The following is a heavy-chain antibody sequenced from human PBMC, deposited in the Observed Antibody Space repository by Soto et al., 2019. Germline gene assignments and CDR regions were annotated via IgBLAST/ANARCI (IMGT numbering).Heavy chain of an antibody. Sequence: ASVKVSCKASGYIFTNYDITWVRQAPGQGLEWMGWIRPRDGDTAYAPKFRDGVAMTRDNSTSTVYMELRRLSSDDTAVYYCARESPTMIDGVIGPGDYWGQGTLVTVSS. V-gene: IGHV1-18*01. CDR3: ARESPTMIDGVIGPGDY. J-gene: IGHJ4*02. CDR2: IRPRDGDT. CDR1: GYIFTNYD. D-gene: IGHD3-22*01.